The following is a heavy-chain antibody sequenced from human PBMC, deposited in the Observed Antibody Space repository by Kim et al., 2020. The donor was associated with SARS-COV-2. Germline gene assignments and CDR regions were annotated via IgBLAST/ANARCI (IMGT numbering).Heavy chain of an antibody. V-gene: IGHV3-23*01. CDR3: MKGGWGWIWDH. J-gene: IGHJ4*02. D-gene: IGHD2-2*03. CDR2: IDGSDGTT. Sequence: GGSLRLSCTTSGFTFTGYAMSRVRQAPGKGLEWVSSIDGSDGTTYYVDSVKGRFTISRDNSKNTLYLQMNSLRADDPAVYYCMKGGWGWIWDHWGQGTRV. CDR1: GFTFTGYA.